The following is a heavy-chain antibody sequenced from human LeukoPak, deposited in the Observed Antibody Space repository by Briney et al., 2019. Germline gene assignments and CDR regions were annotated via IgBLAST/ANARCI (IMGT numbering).Heavy chain of an antibody. CDR1: GVSISSNLW. J-gene: IGHJ5*02. CDR2: IYHSGST. V-gene: IGHV4-4*02. CDR3: ARDLGYYDILTGYGWFDP. Sequence: SGTLSLTCAVSGVSISSNLWWTWVRQPPGKGLEWIGSIYHSGSTYYNPSLKSRVTISVDTSKNQFSLKLSSVTAADTAVYYCARDLGYYDILTGYGWFDPWGQGTLVTVSS. D-gene: IGHD3-9*01.